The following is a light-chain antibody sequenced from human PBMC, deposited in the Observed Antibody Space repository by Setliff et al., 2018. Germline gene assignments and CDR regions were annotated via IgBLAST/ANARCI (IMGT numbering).Light chain of an antibody. V-gene: IGLV2-14*03. J-gene: IGLJ2*01. CDR1: SSDVGDYNY. Sequence: SALTQPASVSGSPGQSITISCTGTSSDVGDYNYVSWYQQHPGKAPKLMICDVTKRPSGVSNRFSGSKSGNTASLTISGLQAEDEADYYCSSYTSSSAYVIFGGGTKVTVL. CDR3: SSYTSSSAYVI. CDR2: DVT.